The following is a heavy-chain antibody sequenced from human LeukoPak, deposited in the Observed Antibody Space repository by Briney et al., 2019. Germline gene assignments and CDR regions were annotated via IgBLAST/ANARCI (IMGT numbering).Heavy chain of an antibody. Sequence: PSETLSLTCTVSGGSISSSSYYWGWIHQPPGKGLEWIGSIYYSGSTYYNPSLKSRVTISVDTSKNQFSLKLSSVTAADTAVYYCASSSGWYVPFDPWGQGTLVTVSS. D-gene: IGHD6-19*01. CDR2: IYYSGST. V-gene: IGHV4-39*07. CDR1: GGSISSSSYY. J-gene: IGHJ5*02. CDR3: ASSSGWYVPFDP.